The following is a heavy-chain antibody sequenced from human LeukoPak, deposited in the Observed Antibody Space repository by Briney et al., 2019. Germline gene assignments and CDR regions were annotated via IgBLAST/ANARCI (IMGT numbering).Heavy chain of an antibody. CDR2: IYPDDSGT. D-gene: IGHD3-10*01. J-gene: IGHJ3*02. CDR1: GYTFTTYW. V-gene: IGHV5-51*01. Sequence: GESLKISCEGSGYTFTTYWIAWVRQVSGKGLEWMGIIYPDDSGTKYSPSFQGQVTLSVDKSINTAYPQWSSLKASDTAMYYCARQAPYYLHIPGNDAFDIWGQGTMVTVSS. CDR3: ARQAPYYLHIPGNDAFDI.